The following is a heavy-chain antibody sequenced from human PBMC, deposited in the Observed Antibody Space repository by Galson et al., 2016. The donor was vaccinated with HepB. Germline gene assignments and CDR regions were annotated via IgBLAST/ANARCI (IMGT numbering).Heavy chain of an antibody. CDR3: ARGFGRIAESEYHWFDP. Sequence: SLRLSCAASDFTFRGYWMNWLRQTPGSGLEWVANIKQDGSAKFYVDSVKGRFTISSDNARNSLFLYMNSLRADDSGVYCCARGFGRIAESEYHWFDPWGQGILVTVSS. CDR1: DFTFRGYW. V-gene: IGHV3-7*03. D-gene: IGHD6-6*01. CDR2: IKQDGSAK. J-gene: IGHJ5*02.